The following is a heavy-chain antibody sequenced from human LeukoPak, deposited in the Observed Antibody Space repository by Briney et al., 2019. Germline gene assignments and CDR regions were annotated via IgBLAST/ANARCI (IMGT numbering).Heavy chain of an antibody. CDR3: AKVGYYYSSGYYFLDSSHYYFDY. V-gene: IGHV3-9*01. CDR2: ISWNSGSI. CDR1: GFTFDDYA. D-gene: IGHD3-22*01. Sequence: GGSLRLSCAASGFTFDDYAMHWVRQAPGKGLEWVSGISWNSGSIGYADSVKGRFTISRDNAKNSLYLQMNSLRAEDTALYYCAKVGYYYSSGYYFLDSSHYYFDYWGQGTLVTVSS. J-gene: IGHJ4*02.